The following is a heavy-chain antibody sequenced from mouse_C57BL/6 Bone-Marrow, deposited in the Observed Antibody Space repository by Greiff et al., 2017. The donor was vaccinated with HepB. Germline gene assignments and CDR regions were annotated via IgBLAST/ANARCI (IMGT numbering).Heavy chain of an antibody. V-gene: IGHV5-4*03. D-gene: IGHD2-3*01. J-gene: IGHJ3*01. CDR1: GFTFSSYA. CDR2: ISDGGSYT. CDR3: ARGDGYYPFAY. Sequence: EVMLVESGGGLVKPGGSLKLSCAASGFTFSSYAMSWVRQTPEKRLEWVATISDGGSYTYYPDNVKGRFTISRNNAKNNLYLQMSHLKSEDTAMYYCARGDGYYPFAYWGQGTLVTVSA.